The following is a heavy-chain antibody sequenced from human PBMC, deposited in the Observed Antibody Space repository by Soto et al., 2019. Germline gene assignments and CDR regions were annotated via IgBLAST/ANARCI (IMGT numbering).Heavy chain of an antibody. CDR1: GVTFSSET. D-gene: IGHD3-10*01. CDR3: ATELGENPASPFDA. CDR2: IIPLFGTA. J-gene: IGHJ4*02. Sequence: QVQLVQSGADVKKPGSSVKVSCQASGVTFSSETLGWVRQAPGQRIEWVGGIIPLFGTASYAQKFQGRVTLTADESTSTVYMELSSLRSDDTAVYFCATELGENPASPFDAWGQGTLVTVSS. V-gene: IGHV1-69*01.